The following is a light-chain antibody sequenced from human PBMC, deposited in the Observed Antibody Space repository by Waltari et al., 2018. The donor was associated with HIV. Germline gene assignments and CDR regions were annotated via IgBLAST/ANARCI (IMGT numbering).Light chain of an antibody. Sequence: QLVVTQSPSASASLGASVKLTCTLSSGHSHYAIAWLQQQPQKAPRYLIKVNSDGRHNRGDGIPDRFSGSSAGAERYLTSSSLQSEDESDYFCQTWGTGVRVFGGGTKLTVL. CDR3: QTWGTGVRV. CDR1: SGHSHYA. V-gene: IGLV4-69*01. CDR2: VNSDGRH. J-gene: IGLJ3*02.